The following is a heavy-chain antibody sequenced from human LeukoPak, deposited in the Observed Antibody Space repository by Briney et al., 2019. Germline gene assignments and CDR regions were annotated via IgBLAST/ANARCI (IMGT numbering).Heavy chain of an antibody. CDR2: IWYDGTNK. CDR1: GFTFSTYG. V-gene: IGHV3-33*06. J-gene: IGHJ4*02. CDR3: AKDSSAYSGSYFDN. D-gene: IGHD1-26*01. Sequence: PGGSLRLSCAASGFTFSTYGMHWVRQAPGKGLEWVAVIWYDGTNKYYADSVKGRFTISRDNPKNTLYLQMNTLRADDTAAYYCAKDSSAYSGSYFDNWGQGTLVTVSS.